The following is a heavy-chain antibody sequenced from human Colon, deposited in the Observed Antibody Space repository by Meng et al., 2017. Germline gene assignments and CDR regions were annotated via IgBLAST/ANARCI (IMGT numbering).Heavy chain of an antibody. V-gene: IGHV4-34*01. CDR2: INHSGST. D-gene: IGHD3-10*01. Sequence: SETLSPTCAVYGGSFSGYYWSWIRQPPGKGLGWVGEINHSGSTNYNPSLKSRVTISVDTSKNQFSLKLSSVTAADTAVYYCARGKAYGSGSPPPSFDYWGQGTLVTVSS. CDR1: GGSFSGYY. CDR3: ARGKAYGSGSPPPSFDY. J-gene: IGHJ4*02.